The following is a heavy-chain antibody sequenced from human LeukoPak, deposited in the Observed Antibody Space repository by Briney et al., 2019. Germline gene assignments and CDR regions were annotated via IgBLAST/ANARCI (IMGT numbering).Heavy chain of an antibody. Sequence: SETLSLTCAVYGGSFSGYYWSWIRQPPGKGLEWIGEINHSGSTNYNPSLKSRVTISVDTSKNQFSLKLSSVTAADTAVCYCARGHGYYYYGMDVWGKGTTVTVSS. V-gene: IGHV4-34*01. CDR1: GGSFSGYY. J-gene: IGHJ6*04. CDR2: INHSGST. CDR3: ARGHGYYYYGMDV.